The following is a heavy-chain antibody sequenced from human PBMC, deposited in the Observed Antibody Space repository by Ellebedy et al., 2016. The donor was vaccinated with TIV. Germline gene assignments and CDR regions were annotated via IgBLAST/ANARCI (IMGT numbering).Heavy chain of an antibody. D-gene: IGHD3-10*01. J-gene: IGHJ3*02. V-gene: IGHV5-10-1*01. CDR2: IDPGDSYT. Sequence: GESLKISCKCSCHIFSRHWITWVLQMPGKGLEWRGRIDPGDSYTTYSPSFQGHVTISIDKSISTAYLQWSSLKASDSAIYYCARGLGRGGTSSFGAFDIWGQGTTVTGSS. CDR1: CHIFSRHW. CDR3: ARGLGRGGTSSFGAFDI.